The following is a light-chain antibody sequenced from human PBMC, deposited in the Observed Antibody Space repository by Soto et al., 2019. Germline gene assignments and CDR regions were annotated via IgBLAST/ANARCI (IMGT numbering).Light chain of an antibody. CDR1: SSDVGSYNL. CDR3: CSYAGNSLV. CDR2: EGS. Sequence: QSVLTQPASVSASPGQSITISCTGTSSDVGSYNLVSWYQQHPGKAPKLMIYEGSKRPSGVSNRFSGSKSGNTASLTISGLRAEDEADYYCCSYAGNSLVFGGGTKLTVL. V-gene: IGLV2-23*01. J-gene: IGLJ2*01.